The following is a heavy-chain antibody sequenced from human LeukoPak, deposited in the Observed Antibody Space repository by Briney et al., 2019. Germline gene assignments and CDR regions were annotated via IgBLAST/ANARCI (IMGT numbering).Heavy chain of an antibody. J-gene: IGHJ4*02. CDR1: GFTFSSYA. D-gene: IGHD5-24*01. V-gene: IGHV3-30*04. CDR3: ARDRRRDGYSYFDY. Sequence: PGGSLRLSCAASGFTFSSYAMHWVRQAPGKGPEWVAVISYDGSNKYYADSVKGRFTISRDNSKNTLYLQMNSLRAEDTAVYYCARDRRRDGYSYFDYWGQGTLVTVSS. CDR2: ISYDGSNK.